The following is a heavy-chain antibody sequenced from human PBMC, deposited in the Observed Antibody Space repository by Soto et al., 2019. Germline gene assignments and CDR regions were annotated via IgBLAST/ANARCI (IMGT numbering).Heavy chain of an antibody. CDR3: ARDLGKGGGSAGFDY. V-gene: IGHV1-2*02. J-gene: IGHJ4*02. CDR2: INPKSGGT. Sequence: QVQLVQSGAEVKKPGASVNVSCKASGYTFTVYYMHWVRQAPGQGLEWMGWINPKSGGTMYPQQFQGRVTMTWDTSISTAYLARTRLRSDDTAVYYCARDLGKGGGSAGFDYWGQGTLVTVSS. D-gene: IGHD1-26*01. CDR1: GYTFTVYY.